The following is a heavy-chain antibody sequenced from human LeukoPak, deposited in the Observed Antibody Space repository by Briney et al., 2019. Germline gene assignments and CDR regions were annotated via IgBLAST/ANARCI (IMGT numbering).Heavy chain of an antibody. CDR2: IYWNNDN. D-gene: IGHD4-17*01. CDR1: GFSLTTTGVG. J-gene: IGHJ4*02. Sequence: SGPTLVNPTQTLTLTCTFSGFSLTTTGVGVGWIRQTPGKALEWLALIYWNNDNRYSPSLRSRLTIIKDTSKNLVVLIMATITPEDTPTYNCAHNGDYSFPYSFPYWGQGTPVTVSS. CDR3: AHNGDYSFPYSFPY. V-gene: IGHV2-5*01.